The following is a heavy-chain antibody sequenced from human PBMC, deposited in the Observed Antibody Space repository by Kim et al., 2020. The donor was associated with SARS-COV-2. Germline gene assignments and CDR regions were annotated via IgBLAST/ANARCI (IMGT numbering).Heavy chain of an antibody. D-gene: IGHD4-17*01. CDR2: T. J-gene: IGHJ4*02. V-gene: IGHV4-34*01. CDR3: ARITVTNYFDY. Sequence: TNYNPSLKSRVTISVDTSKNQFSLKLSSVTAADTAVYYCARITVTNYFDYWGQGTLVTVSS.